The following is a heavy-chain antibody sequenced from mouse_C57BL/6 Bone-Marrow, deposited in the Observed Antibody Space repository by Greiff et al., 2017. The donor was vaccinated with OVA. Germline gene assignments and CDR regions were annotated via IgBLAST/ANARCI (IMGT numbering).Heavy chain of an antibody. CDR3: ARGGYDWYFDV. J-gene: IGHJ1*03. CDR1: GYSFTGYY. D-gene: IGHD2-2*01. V-gene: IGHV1-42*01. CDR2: INPSTGGT. Sequence: EVPLQESGPELVQPGASVKLSCTASGYSFTGYYMNWVQQSPEKSLEWIGDINPSTGGTTYLQKFKAQATLTVDKSSSTAYMQLKSLTSEDSAVYYCARGGYDWYFDVWGTGTTVTVSS.